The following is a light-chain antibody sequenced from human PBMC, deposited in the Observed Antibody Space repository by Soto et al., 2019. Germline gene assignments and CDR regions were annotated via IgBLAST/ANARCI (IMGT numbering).Light chain of an antibody. CDR1: SSDVGGYIY. J-gene: IGLJ1*01. CDR2: DVS. V-gene: IGLV2-11*01. Sequence: QSALPQPRSVSGSPGQSVTISCTGTSSDVGGYIYVSWYQQHPGKAPKLMRFDVSKRPSGVPDRFSGSKSDNTASLTISELQTEDEADYFCCSYAGNYTYVFGTGTKVTVL. CDR3: CSYAGNYTYV.